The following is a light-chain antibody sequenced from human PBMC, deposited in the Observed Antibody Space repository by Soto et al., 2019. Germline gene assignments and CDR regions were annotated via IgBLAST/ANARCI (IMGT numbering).Light chain of an antibody. V-gene: IGKV1-5*01. CDR2: DAS. J-gene: IGKJ1*01. CDR3: QQYENYWT. CDR1: QPISSW. Sequence: DIRMTQSPPTLSASVGDRVTITCRASQPISSWLAWYHQKPGKAPKLLIYDASNLESGVPSRFSGSGSGTEFTLTISSLQPEDFGSYYCQQYENYWTFGQGTKVEIK.